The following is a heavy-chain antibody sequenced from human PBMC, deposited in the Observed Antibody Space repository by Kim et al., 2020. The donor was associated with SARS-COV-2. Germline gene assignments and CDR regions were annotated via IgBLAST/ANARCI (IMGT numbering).Heavy chain of an antibody. D-gene: IGHD3-16*01. J-gene: IGHJ5*02. Sequence: ASVKVSCKASGFTFTFYSMHWVRQAPGQGLEWMGMINRSGGGTNYAQTFQGRVTMTGDTSTNTVYMELSSLRSDDTAVYYCAKEGGPWGQGTLVTVSS. CDR2: INRSGGGT. V-gene: IGHV1-46*01. CDR1: GFTFTFYS. CDR3: AKEGGP.